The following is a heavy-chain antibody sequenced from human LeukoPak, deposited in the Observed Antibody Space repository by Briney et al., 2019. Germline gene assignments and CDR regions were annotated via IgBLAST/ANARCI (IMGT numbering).Heavy chain of an antibody. CDR2: ISSSDSAM. D-gene: IGHD3-22*01. J-gene: IGHJ4*02. CDR3: AKDSFTYYYDSSGYYGDY. CDR1: GFTFSDYY. Sequence: GGSLRLSCAASGFTFSDYYMSWIRQAPGKGLEWIPYISSSDSAMYYADSVKGRFTISRDNAKNSLYLQMNSLRAEDTAVYYCAKDSFTYYYDSSGYYGDYWGQGTLVTVSS. V-gene: IGHV3-11*01.